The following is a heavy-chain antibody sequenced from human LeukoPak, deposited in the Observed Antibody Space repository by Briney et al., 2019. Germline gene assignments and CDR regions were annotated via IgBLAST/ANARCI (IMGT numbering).Heavy chain of an antibody. CDR2: INPSGGST. CDR3: ARGAKFRSYGSGTYYTSLPFDP. CDR1: GYTFTSYY. V-gene: IGHV1-46*01. Sequence: ASVKVSCKASGYTFTSYYMHWVRQAPGQGLEWMGIINPSGGSTSYAQKFQGRVTMTRDMSTSTVYMEVISLRSEAIAVYYCARGAKFRSYGSGTYYTSLPFDPWGQGTLVTVSS. D-gene: IGHD3-10*01. J-gene: IGHJ5*02.